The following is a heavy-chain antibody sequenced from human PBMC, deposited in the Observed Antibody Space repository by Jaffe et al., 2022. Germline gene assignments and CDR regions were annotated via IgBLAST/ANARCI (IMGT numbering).Heavy chain of an antibody. V-gene: IGHV3-30*02. CDR1: GFTFSSYG. CDR3: AKSSITRFLEWLHYFDY. D-gene: IGHD3-3*01. J-gene: IGHJ4*02. CDR2: IRYDGSNK. Sequence: QVQLVESGGGVVQPGGSLRLSCAASGFTFSSYGMHWVRQAPGKGLEWVAFIRYDGSNKYYADSVKGRFTISRDNSKNTLYLQMNSLRAEDTAVYYCAKSSITRFLEWLHYFDYWGQGTLVTVSS.